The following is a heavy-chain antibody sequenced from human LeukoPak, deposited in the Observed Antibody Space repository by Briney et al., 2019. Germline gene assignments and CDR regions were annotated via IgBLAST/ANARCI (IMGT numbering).Heavy chain of an antibody. Sequence: SETLSLTCAVYGGSFSGYYWSWIRQPPGKGLEWIGEINHSGSTNYNPSLKSRVTISVDTSKNQFSLKLSSVTAADTAVYYCARHLRLHSRWIKYYYMDVWGKGTTVTISS. J-gene: IGHJ6*03. CDR2: INHSGST. V-gene: IGHV4-34*01. D-gene: IGHD2-21*02. CDR1: GGSFSGYY. CDR3: ARHLRLHSRWIKYYYMDV.